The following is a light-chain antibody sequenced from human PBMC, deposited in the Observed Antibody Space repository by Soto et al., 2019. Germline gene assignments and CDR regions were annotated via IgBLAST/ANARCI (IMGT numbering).Light chain of an antibody. CDR2: EVT. CDR1: SRDIGFFNY. CDR3: SSYTTRSTYV. Sequence: LAQPASVSGSPGQSITISCTGTSRDIGFFNYVSWYQQFPGNAPKLIIFEVTNRPSGVSNRFSASKSGNTASLTISGLQAEDGADYYCSSYTTRSTYVFGTGTKVTVL. J-gene: IGLJ1*01. V-gene: IGLV2-14*01.